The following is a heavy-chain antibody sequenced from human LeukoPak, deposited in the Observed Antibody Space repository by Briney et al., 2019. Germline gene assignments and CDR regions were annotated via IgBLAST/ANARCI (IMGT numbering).Heavy chain of an antibody. CDR1: GFTFSCYA. J-gene: IGHJ4*02. CDR2: ISYDGSNK. CDR3: ARKEMEFDY. V-gene: IGHV3-30-3*01. Sequence: GRSLRLSCAASGFTFSCYAMHWVRQAPGKGLEWVAVISYDGSNKYYADSVKGRFTISRDNSKNTLYLQMNSLRAEDTAVYYCARKEMEFDYWGQGTLVTVSS. D-gene: IGHD5-24*01.